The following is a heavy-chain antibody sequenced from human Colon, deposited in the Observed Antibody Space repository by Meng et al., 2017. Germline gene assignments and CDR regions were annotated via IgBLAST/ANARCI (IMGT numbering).Heavy chain of an antibody. J-gene: IGHJ4*02. V-gene: IGHV4-59*01. CDR1: GGSINNYY. Sequence: VQLQWACPGLVKPSETLSVDCTVSGGSINNYYWSWIRQSPGKGLEWIGYIYYSGSTNYNPSLKSRVTISVDTSKNQFSLKLRSVTSADTAVYYCARGGAWLQSFDYWGQGTLVTVSS. CDR2: IYYSGST. D-gene: IGHD5-24*01. CDR3: ARGGAWLQSFDY.